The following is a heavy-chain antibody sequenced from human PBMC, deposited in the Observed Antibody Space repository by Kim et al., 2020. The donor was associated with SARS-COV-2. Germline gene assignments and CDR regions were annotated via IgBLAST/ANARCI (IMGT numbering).Heavy chain of an antibody. CDR3: ARDLPKYSSSWYPHFDY. CDR2: INHSGST. Sequence: SETLSLTCAVYGGSFSGYYWSWIRQPPGKGLEWIGEINHSGSTNYNPSLKSRVTISVDTSKNQFSLKLSSVTAADTAVYYCARDLPKYSSSWYPHFDYWGQGTLVTVSS. CDR1: GGSFSGYY. D-gene: IGHD6-13*01. V-gene: IGHV4-34*01. J-gene: IGHJ4*02.